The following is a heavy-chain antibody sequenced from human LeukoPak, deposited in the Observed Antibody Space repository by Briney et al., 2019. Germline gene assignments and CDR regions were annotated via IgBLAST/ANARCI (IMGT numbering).Heavy chain of an antibody. J-gene: IGHJ4*02. D-gene: IGHD6-19*01. CDR3: ARHHSGWHFDS. CDR1: GDFVGSYY. V-gene: IGHV4-59*02. Sequence: PSETLSLTCSVSGDFVGSYYWSWIRQPPGKGLEWIGCMYYSGETHYNPSLQSRVSMSIDMSKNQFSLKVYSLTAADTAVYYCARHHSGWHFDSWGQGIPVTVSS. CDR2: MYYSGET.